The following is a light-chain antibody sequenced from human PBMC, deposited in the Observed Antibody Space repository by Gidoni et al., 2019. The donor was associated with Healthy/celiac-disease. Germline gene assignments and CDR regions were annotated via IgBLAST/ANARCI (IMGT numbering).Light chain of an antibody. CDR3: QQYNNWPPGIT. CDR1: QSVSSN. CDR2: GAS. V-gene: IGKV3-15*01. J-gene: IGKJ4*01. Sequence: EIVMTQSPATLSVSPGERATLSCRASQSVSSNLAWYQQKPGQAPRLLIYGASTRATGIPARFSGSGSGTEFTLTFSSLQSEDFAVYYCQQYNNWPPGITFGGGTKVEIK.